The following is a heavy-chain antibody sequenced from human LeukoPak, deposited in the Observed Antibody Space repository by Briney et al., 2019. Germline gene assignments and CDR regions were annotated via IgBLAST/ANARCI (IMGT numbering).Heavy chain of an antibody. J-gene: IGHJ4*02. CDR1: GFTFEDYG. D-gene: IGHD1-26*01. CDR3: AKKGEGYYFDY. Sequence: PGGSLRLSCAASGFTFEDYGMHWVRQPPGKGLEGVSLISWDGGTTYYADSVKGRFTISRDNSKNSLYLQMNSLRAEDTALYYCAKKGEGYYFDYWGQGTLVTVSS. V-gene: IGHV3-43D*04. CDR2: ISWDGGTT.